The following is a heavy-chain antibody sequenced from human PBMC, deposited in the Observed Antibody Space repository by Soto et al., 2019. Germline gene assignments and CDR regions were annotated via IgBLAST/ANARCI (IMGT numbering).Heavy chain of an antibody. V-gene: IGHV3-74*01. Sequence: EVQLVESGGGLIQPGGSLRLSSAASGFTFSGHSLHWVRQAPGKGLVWVSRINSDGSYTSYADSVKGRFTISRDNAKKTLYLQMNSMRAEDTAVYYCAREGYGDTRVDYWGQGTLVTVSS. CDR1: GFTFSGHS. J-gene: IGHJ4*02. CDR3: AREGYGDTRVDY. CDR2: INSDGSYT. D-gene: IGHD4-17*01.